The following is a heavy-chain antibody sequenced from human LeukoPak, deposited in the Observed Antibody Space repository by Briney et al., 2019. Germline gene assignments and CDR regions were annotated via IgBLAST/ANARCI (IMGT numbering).Heavy chain of an antibody. CDR2: INPRSSST. D-gene: IGHD6-13*01. V-gene: IGHV1-46*01. CDR3: ARDRKYSSTWYLDY. CDR1: GYTFFSYY. J-gene: IGHJ4*02. Sequence: EASVKVSCKASGYTFFSYYIHWVRQAPGQGLEWMEIINPRSSSTTYAQKFQGRVTMTRDTSTSTVYMEVRSLRSEDAAVYYCARDRKYSSTWYLDYWGQGTLVTVSS.